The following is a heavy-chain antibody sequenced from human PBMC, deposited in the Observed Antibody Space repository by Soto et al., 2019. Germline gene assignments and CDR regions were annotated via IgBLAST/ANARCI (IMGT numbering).Heavy chain of an antibody. CDR1: GGSFSGYY. CDR3: ARKGGSYHLRYFDY. CDR2: INHSGST. Sequence: SETLSLTCAVYGGSFSGYYWSWIRQPPGKGLEWIGEINHSGSTNYNPSLKSRVTISVDTSKNQFSLKLSSVTAADTAVYYCARKGGSYHLRYFDYWGQGTLVTVSS. V-gene: IGHV4-34*01. J-gene: IGHJ4*02. D-gene: IGHD1-26*01.